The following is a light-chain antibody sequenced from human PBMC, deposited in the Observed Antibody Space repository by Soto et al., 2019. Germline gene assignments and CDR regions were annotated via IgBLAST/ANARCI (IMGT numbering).Light chain of an antibody. J-gene: IGLJ1*01. CDR3: GSYAGSNNFV. V-gene: IGLV2-8*01. CDR2: DVN. Sequence: QSALSQPPSASGSPGQSVAISLTGTSSDFGGYNFVSWYQQHPGKAPKLMIYDVNKRPSGVPDRFSGYKSGNTASLTVSWFQAEDEADYYCGSYAGSNNFVFGTGTKVTVL. CDR1: SSDFGGYNF.